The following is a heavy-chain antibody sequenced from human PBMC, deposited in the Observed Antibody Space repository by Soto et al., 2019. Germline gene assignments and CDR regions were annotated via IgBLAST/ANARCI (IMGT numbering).Heavy chain of an antibody. J-gene: IGHJ4*02. CDR1: GGSINSGGYY. Sequence: QVQLQESGPGLVKPSQTLTLTCSVSGGSINSGGYYWTWIRQHPGKGLEWIGNIYYSGSTSYKPSLKSRVTISIDTSKTHFSLKLSSVTAADTAVYYCARSSISKKIDYWGQGTLVIVSS. D-gene: IGHD2-2*01. CDR2: IYYSGST. CDR3: ARSSISKKIDY. V-gene: IGHV4-31*03.